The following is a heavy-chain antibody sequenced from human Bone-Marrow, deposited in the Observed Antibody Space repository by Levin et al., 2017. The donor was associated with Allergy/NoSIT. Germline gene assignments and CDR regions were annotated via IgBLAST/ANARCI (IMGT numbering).Heavy chain of an antibody. Sequence: ASVKVSCKTSGYIFHTYGISWVRQARGQGLEWMGWINVYNGHTNYAQRLQGRVTMTADTSTSTVYMEMRSLTSDDTAVYYCARVREERGEDYWGQGTLVTVSS. J-gene: IGHJ4*02. D-gene: IGHD3-10*01. CDR1: GYIFHTYG. CDR3: ARVREERGEDY. CDR2: INVYNGHT. V-gene: IGHV1-18*01.